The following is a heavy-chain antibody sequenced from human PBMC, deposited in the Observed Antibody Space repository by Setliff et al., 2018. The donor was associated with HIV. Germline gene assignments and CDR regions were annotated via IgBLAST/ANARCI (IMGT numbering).Heavy chain of an antibody. J-gene: IGHJ4*02. V-gene: IGHV4-39*07. CDR1: GGSITRTPYY. CDR3: AREATYYYDGSGYYYFDY. CDR2: IHHSGKT. D-gene: IGHD3-22*01. Sequence: SETLSLTCTVSGGSITRTPYYWGWIRQPPGKGLEWIGSIHHSGKTNYNPSLKSRVTISVDTSKNQFSLKLTSVTAADTAVYYCAREATYYYDGSGYYYFDYWGRGTLVTVSS.